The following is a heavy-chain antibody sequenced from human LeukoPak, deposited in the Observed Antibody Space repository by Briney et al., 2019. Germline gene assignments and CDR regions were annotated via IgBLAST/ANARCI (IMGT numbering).Heavy chain of an antibody. CDR2: IHNTGST. V-gene: IGHV4-4*09. J-gene: IGHJ4*02. CDR1: GGSVTGYS. CDR3: AGGYTTYWAFDY. D-gene: IGHD6-25*01. Sequence: PSETLSLTCSVSGGSVTGYSWSWVRQPPGKGLEWIGYIHNTGSTNYNPSLKSGISISVDTSKNQLSLKMSSVTASDTAVYYCAGGYTTYWAFDYWGQGALVIVSS.